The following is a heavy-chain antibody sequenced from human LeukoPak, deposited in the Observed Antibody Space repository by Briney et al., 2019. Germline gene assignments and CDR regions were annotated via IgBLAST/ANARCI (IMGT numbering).Heavy chain of an antibody. V-gene: IGHV3-23*01. J-gene: IGHJ1*01. D-gene: IGHD3-22*01. CDR3: AKDPYDSSRGYFQH. CDR1: GFTFSSYA. Sequence: GRSLRLSCGASGFTFSSYAMSGVRHGPGGGLEWVSAISDSGGSTYYADSVKGRFTISRDNSKNTLYLQMNSLRAEDTAVYYCAKDPYDSSRGYFQHWGQGTLVTVSS. CDR2: ISDSGGST.